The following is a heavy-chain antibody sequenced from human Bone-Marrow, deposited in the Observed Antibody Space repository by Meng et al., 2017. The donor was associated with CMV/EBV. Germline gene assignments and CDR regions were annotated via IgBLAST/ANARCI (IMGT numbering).Heavy chain of an antibody. Sequence: GGSLRLSCAASGFTFSSYSMNWVRQAPGKGLEGASGISWNSGSIGYADSVKGRFTISRDNAKNSLYLQMNSLRAEDTALYYCAKGGAAPNHYLGMDVWGQGTTVTVSS. V-gene: IGHV3-9*01. J-gene: IGHJ6*02. D-gene: IGHD3-10*01. CDR3: AKGGAAPNHYLGMDV. CDR1: GFTFSSYS. CDR2: ISWNSGSI.